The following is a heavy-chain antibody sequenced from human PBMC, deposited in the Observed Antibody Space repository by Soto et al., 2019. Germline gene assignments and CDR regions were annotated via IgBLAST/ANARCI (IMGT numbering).Heavy chain of an antibody. V-gene: IGHV1-8*01. Sequence: QVQLVKSGAEGKKPGASVKVSCKASGYTFSSYDINWVRQATGQGLEWMGWMNPKSGHTGSAQKFQGRVTMTRDTSISTAYMELSSLRSEDTAIYYCARTDGDLDVWGQGTTVTVSS. J-gene: IGHJ6*02. CDR1: GYTFSSYD. D-gene: IGHD4-17*01. CDR3: ARTDGDLDV. CDR2: MNPKSGHT.